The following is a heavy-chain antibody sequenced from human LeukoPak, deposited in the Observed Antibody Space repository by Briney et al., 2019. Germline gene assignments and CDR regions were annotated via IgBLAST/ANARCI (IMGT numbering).Heavy chain of an antibody. CDR1: GYTFTGYY. CDR3: ATQRGSYLWGTDFDY. V-gene: IGHV1-2*02. Sequence: ASVRVSCTASGYTFTGYYMHWVRQAPGQGLEWMGWINPNSGDTKYAQKFQGRVTMTRDTSISTAYMELSRLRSDDTAVYYCATQRGSYLWGTDFDYWGQGTLVTVSS. CDR2: INPNSGDT. J-gene: IGHJ4*02. D-gene: IGHD3-16*01.